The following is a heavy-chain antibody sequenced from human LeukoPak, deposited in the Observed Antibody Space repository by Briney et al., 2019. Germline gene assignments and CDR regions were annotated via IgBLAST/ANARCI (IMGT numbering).Heavy chain of an antibody. V-gene: IGHV4-59*01. D-gene: IGHD6-13*01. CDR2: ISYSGST. Sequence: SETLSLTCTVSGGSISRYYWSWIRQPPGKGLVWIGYISYSGSTNYNPSLKSRVTISVDTSKNQFSLELSSVTAADTAVYYCARVFSSSSWTFDYWGQGILVTVS. CDR1: GGSISRYY. J-gene: IGHJ4*02. CDR3: ARVFSSSSWTFDY.